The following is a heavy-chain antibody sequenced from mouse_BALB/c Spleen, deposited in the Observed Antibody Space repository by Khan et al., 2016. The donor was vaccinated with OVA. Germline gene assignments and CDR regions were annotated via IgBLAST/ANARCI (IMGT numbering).Heavy chain of an antibody. CDR2: IWAGGST. Sequence: QVQLKESGPGLVAPSQTLSITCTVSGFSISNHGVHWVRQPPGKGLEWLGVIWAGGSTNHNSALMSRLSITKDNSKNQVFLKMNSLQTDYTAIYYCARAFYNGAWFAYWGQGTLVTVSA. CDR1: GFSISNHG. D-gene: IGHD1-3*01. V-gene: IGHV2-9*02. CDR3: ARAFYNGAWFAY. J-gene: IGHJ3*01.